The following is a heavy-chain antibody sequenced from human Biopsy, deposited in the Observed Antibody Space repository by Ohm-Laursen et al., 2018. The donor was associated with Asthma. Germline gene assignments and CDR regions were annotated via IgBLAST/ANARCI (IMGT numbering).Heavy chain of an antibody. CDR2: ISPSGNT. CDR3: ARDYGDYVWRAFDI. D-gene: IGHD4-17*01. Sequence: QTLSLSCAVSGGSISSGDFSWGWIRQPPGKGLEWIGFISPSGNTYYSPSLKSRHTISVDRSKNQFSLRLSSVTAAGTAMYYCARDYGDYVWRAFDIWGQGTMVTVSS. J-gene: IGHJ3*02. CDR1: GGSISSGDFS. V-gene: IGHV4-30-2*01.